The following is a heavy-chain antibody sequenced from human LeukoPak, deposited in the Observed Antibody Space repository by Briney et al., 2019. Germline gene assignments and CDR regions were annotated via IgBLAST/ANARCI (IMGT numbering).Heavy chain of an antibody. J-gene: IGHJ4*02. V-gene: IGHV3-11*01. CDR3: ARTPRRHIVVVTAILDY. CDR1: GFTFSDYY. CDR2: ISNSGSTI. D-gene: IGHD2-21*02. Sequence: GGSLRLSCAASGFTFSDYYMSWIRQAPGKGLEWVSYISNSGSTIYNADSVKGRFTISRDNAKNSLYLQMNSLRAEDTGVYYGARTPRRHIVVVTAILDYWGQRTLGTVSS.